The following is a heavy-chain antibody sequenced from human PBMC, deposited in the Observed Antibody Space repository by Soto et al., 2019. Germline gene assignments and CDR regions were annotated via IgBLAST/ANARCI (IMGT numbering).Heavy chain of an antibody. V-gene: IGHV1-2*02. J-gene: IGHJ4*02. Sequence: VKVSCKASGYTFTDYFIHWVRQAPGQGLEWMGWINPNTGGINYAQKFQGRVTMTRDTSISTAYMELRGLRSDDTALYFCARSLSTISARPDYWGQGTLVTVSS. CDR1: GYTFTDYF. D-gene: IGHD6-6*01. CDR2: INPNTGGI. CDR3: ARSLSTISARPDY.